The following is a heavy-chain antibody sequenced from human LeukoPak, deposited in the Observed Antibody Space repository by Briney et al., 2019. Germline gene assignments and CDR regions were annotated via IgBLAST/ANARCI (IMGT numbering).Heavy chain of an antibody. CDR1: GFTLSSYE. CDR3: AREESLSGGELPVY. CDR2: ISSSGTSM. Sequence: GGSLRLSCAASGFTLSSYEMNWVRQAPGKGLEWVSYISSSGTSMRYADSVKGRFTISRDNAKNSLYLQMNSLRAEDTAVYYCAREESLSGGELPVYWGQGTLVTVSS. V-gene: IGHV3-48*03. D-gene: IGHD3-16*01. J-gene: IGHJ4*02.